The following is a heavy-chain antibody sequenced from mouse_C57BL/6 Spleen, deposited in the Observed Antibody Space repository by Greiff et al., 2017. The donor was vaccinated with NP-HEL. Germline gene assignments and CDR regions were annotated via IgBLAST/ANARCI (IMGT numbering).Heavy chain of an antibody. J-gene: IGHJ1*03. CDR1: GYTFTSYW. Sequence: VQLQQPGAELVKPGASVKMSCKASGYTFTSYWITWVKQRPGQGLEWIGDIYPGSGSTNYNEKFKSKATLTVDTSSSTAYMQLSSLTSEDSAVYYCARWRGLRRNWYFDVWGTGTTVTVSS. CDR2: IYPGSGST. V-gene: IGHV1-55*01. CDR3: ARWRGLRRNWYFDV. D-gene: IGHD2-4*01.